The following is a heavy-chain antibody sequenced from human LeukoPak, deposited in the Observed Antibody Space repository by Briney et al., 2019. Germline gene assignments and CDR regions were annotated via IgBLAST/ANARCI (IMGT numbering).Heavy chain of an antibody. D-gene: IGHD3-16*02. CDR1: GGSFSGYY. CDR2: INHSGST. V-gene: IGHV4-34*01. J-gene: IGHJ3*02. Sequence: SETLSLTCAVYGGSFSGYYWSWIRQPPGKGLEWIGEINHSGSTNYNPSLKSRVTISVDTSKNQFSLKLSSVTAADTAVYYCARMPYVWGSYRPRNASDIWGQGTMVTVSS. CDR3: ARMPYVWGSYRPRNASDI.